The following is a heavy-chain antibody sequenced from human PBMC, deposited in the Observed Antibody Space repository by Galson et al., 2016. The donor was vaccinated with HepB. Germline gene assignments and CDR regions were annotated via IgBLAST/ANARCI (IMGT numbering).Heavy chain of an antibody. CDR2: INPNGGSA. CDR3: STGGGYNWFDP. J-gene: IGHJ5*02. CDR1: GYTFTSYN. Sequence: SVKVSCKASGYTFTSYNVHWVRQAPGQGLEWMGIINPNGGSASYSPKFQGRVTLTRDTSTSTVYMELSSLKCDDTALYYCSTGGGYNWFDPWGQGTLVTVSS. V-gene: IGHV1-46*01. D-gene: IGHD6-25*01.